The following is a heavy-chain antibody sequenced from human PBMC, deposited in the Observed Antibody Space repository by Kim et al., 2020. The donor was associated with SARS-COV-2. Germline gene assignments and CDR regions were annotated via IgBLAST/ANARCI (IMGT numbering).Heavy chain of an antibody. CDR1: GFTFSSYS. Sequence: GGSLRLSCAASGFTFSSYSMNWVRQAPGKGLEWVSSISSSSSNIYYADSVKGRFTISRDNAKNSLYLQMNSLRAEDTAVYYCARDPYGGDLVYYYHGMDVWGRDTGVTVS. J-gene: IGHJ6*02. V-gene: IGHV3-21*01. CDR3: ARDPYGGDLVYYYHGMDV. CDR2: ISSSSSNI. D-gene: IGHD2-21*02.